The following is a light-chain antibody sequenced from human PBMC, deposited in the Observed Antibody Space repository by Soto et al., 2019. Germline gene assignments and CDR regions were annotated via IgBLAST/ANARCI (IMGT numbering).Light chain of an antibody. CDR1: SSNIGSNT. Sequence: QSVLTQPPSASGTPGQRVSISCSGSSSNIGSNTVNWYQQVPGTAPKLLIYSNNQRPSGVPDRFSGSKSGNTASLTISGLQADDEADYYCSSYTTTSTLGVFGGGTKLTVL. V-gene: IGLV1-44*01. CDR3: SSYTTTSTLGV. J-gene: IGLJ2*01. CDR2: SNN.